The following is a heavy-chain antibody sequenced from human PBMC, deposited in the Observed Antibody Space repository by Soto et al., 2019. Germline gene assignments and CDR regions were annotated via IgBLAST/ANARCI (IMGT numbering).Heavy chain of an antibody. CDR3: ARGRRGYYYGSGSYTH. Sequence: SETLSLTCAVYGGSFSGYYWSWIRQPPGKGLEWIGEINHSGSTNYNPSLKSRVTISVDTSKNQFSLKLSSVTAADTAVYYCARGRRGYYYGSGSYTHWGQGTLVTVS. V-gene: IGHV4-34*01. D-gene: IGHD3-10*01. CDR2: INHSGST. J-gene: IGHJ4*02. CDR1: GGSFSGYY.